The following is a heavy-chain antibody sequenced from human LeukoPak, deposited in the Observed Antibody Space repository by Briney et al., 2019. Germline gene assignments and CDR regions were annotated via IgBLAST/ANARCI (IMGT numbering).Heavy chain of an antibody. J-gene: IGHJ4*02. D-gene: IGHD2/OR15-2a*01. V-gene: IGHV3-15*01. Sequence: PGGSLTLSCVASEFTFSHANMTWVRQAPGKGLEWVGRIKSGADGGAIDYGAPVRGRFTISRDDSENKLYLQMDNLKIEDTAVYYCTTGLTWPFVGNNYWGQGTLVTVSS. CDR2: IKSGADGGAI. CDR3: TTGLTWPFVGNNY. CDR1: EFTFSHAN.